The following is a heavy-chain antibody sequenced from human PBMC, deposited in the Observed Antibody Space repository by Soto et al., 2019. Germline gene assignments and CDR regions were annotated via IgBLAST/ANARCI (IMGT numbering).Heavy chain of an antibody. CDR1: GFSLSTSGVG. J-gene: IGHJ3*02. D-gene: IGHD6-19*01. CDR3: AHRHGSGWYLSAFDI. Sequence: SGPTLVKPTQTLTLTCTFSGFSLSTSGVGVGWIRQPPGKALEWLALIYWDDDKRYSPSLKSRLTITKDTSKNQVVLTMTNMDPVDTATYYCAHRHGSGWYLSAFDIWGQGTMVTVSS. CDR2: IYWDDDK. V-gene: IGHV2-5*02.